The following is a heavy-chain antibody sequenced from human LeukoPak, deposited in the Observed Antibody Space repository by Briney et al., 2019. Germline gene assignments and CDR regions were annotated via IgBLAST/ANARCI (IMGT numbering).Heavy chain of an antibody. V-gene: IGHV1-2*02. CDR1: GYTFTGYY. D-gene: IGHD1-14*01. CDR3: ARSYRTSRLEFPFDY. J-gene: IGHJ4*02. CDR2: INPNSGGT. Sequence: VASVKVSCKASGYTFTGYYMHWVRQAPGQGLEWMGWINPNSGGTNYAQKFQGRVTMTRDTSISTAYMELSRLRSDDTAVYYCARSYRTSRLEFPFDYWGQGTLVTVSS.